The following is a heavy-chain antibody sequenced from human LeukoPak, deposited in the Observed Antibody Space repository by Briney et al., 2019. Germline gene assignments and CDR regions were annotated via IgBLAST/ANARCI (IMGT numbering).Heavy chain of an antibody. Sequence: PGRSLRLSCAASGFTFSSYGMSWVRQAPGKGLEWVSAISGSGGSTYYADSVKGRFTISRDNSKNTLYLQMNSLRAEDTAVYYCAKRITMVRGVIMVNAFDIWGQGTMVTVSS. CDR2: ISGSGGST. V-gene: IGHV3-23*01. J-gene: IGHJ3*02. D-gene: IGHD3-10*01. CDR1: GFTFSSYG. CDR3: AKRITMVRGVIMVNAFDI.